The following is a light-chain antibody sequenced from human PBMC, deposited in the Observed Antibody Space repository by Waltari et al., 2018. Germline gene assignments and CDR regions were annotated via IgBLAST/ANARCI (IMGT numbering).Light chain of an antibody. J-gene: IGLJ2*01. CDR2: EVT. CDR1: SRDAGPNNF. Sequence: QSALTQPASVSGSPGQSIAISCIGTSRDAGPNNFLSWYQQPPGRAPKLMIHEVTKRPSGVSTRFSGSKSGNTASLTISGLQAEDEADYYCCSYTSIGPVLIGGGTKVTVL. CDR3: CSYTSIGPVL. V-gene: IGLV2-23*02.